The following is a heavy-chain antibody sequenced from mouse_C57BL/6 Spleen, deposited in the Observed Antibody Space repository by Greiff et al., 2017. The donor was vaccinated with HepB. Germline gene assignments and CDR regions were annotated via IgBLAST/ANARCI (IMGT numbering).Heavy chain of an antibody. V-gene: IGHV2-9-1*01. J-gene: IGHJ4*01. Sequence: VQVVESGPGLVAPSQRLSITCTVSGFSLTSYAISWVRQPPGKGLEWLGVIWTGGGTNYNSALKSRLSISKDNSKSQVFLKMNSLQTDDTARYYCARNYGSLYYAMDYWGQGTSVTVSS. CDR2: IWTGGGT. D-gene: IGHD1-1*01. CDR3: ARNYGSLYYAMDY. CDR1: GFSLTSYA.